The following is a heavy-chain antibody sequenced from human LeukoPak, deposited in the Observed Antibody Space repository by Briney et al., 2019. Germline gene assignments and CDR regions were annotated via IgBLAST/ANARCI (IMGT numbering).Heavy chain of an antibody. J-gene: IGHJ5*02. CDR1: GGSITSNNW. V-gene: IGHV4-4*02. CDR2: VWNNGNT. CDR3: ARHNYDFWSGSTGGDWFDP. Sequence: PSETLSLTCAVSGGSITSNNWWSWVCQAPGKGLEWIGEVWNNGNTNYNPSLKSRVTMSVDTSKNQFSLKLSSVTAADTAVYYCARHNYDFWSGSTGGDWFDPWGQGTLVTVSS. D-gene: IGHD3-3*01.